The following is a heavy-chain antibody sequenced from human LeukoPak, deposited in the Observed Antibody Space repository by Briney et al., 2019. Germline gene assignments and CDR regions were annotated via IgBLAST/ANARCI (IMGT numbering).Heavy chain of an antibody. CDR2: IYPGDSDT. CDR3: ARRPATVGAFDI. Sequence: GESLKISCEGSGYSFTSYWIGWVRQMPGKGLEWMGIIYPGDSDTRYSPSFQGQATLSADKSISTAYLQWSSLKASDTAMYYCARRPATVGAFDIWGQGTMVTVSS. J-gene: IGHJ3*02. CDR1: GYSFTSYW. D-gene: IGHD2-2*01. V-gene: IGHV5-51*01.